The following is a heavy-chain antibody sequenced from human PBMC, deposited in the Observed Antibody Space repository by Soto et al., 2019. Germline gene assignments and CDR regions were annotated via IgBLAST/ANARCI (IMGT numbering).Heavy chain of an antibody. D-gene: IGHD2-2*01. Sequence: QVQLVESGGGVVQPGRSLRLSCAASGFTFSTYAMQWVRQAPGKGLEWVAVISYDGSNKYYADSVKGRFTISRDNSKNTLYLQMNSLRAEDTAVYYCARDRPSPYCSSTSCYSYFDYWGQGTLVTVSS. CDR2: ISYDGSNK. CDR1: GFTFSTYA. CDR3: ARDRPSPYCSSTSCYSYFDY. V-gene: IGHV3-30-3*01. J-gene: IGHJ4*02.